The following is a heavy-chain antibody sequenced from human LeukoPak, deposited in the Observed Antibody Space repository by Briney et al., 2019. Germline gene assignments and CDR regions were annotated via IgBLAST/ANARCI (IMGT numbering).Heavy chain of an antibody. V-gene: IGHV3-7*01. CDR1: GFTFSNYW. D-gene: IGHD3-16*01. CDR2: IKQDGSEK. Sequence: PGGSLRLSCAASGFTFSNYWMSWVRQAPGKGLEWVANIKQDGSEKYYVDSVKGRFTISRDNAKNSLYLEMNSLRAEDTAVYYRASELRNYYYYYSGMDVWGQGSTVTVSS. J-gene: IGHJ6*02. CDR3: ASELRNYYYYYSGMDV.